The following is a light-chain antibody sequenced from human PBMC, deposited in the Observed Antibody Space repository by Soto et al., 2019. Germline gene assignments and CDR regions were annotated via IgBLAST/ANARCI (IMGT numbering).Light chain of an antibody. J-gene: IGKJ1*01. CDR3: QQTHSTSWT. CDR2: AAS. CDR1: QSISSS. V-gene: IGKV1-39*01. Sequence: DIQMPQSPSSLSASVGDRVPITCRASQSISSSLNWYQQKPGKAPKLLISAASSLQSGVPSRFSGSESGTEFTLTISSLQPEDFATYFCQQTHSTSWTFGQGTNVEIK.